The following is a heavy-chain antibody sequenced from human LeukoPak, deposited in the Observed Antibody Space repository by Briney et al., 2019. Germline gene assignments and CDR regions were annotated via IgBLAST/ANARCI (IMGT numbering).Heavy chain of an antibody. Sequence: PGGSLRLSCAASGFTFSSYSMTWVRQAPGKGLEWVSYISSGSGTVYYADSVKGRFTISRDNAKNSLYLQMNSLRAEDTAVYYCTSLSNTDKDDYWGQGTLVTVSS. CDR3: TSLSNTDKDDY. CDR1: GFTFSSYS. D-gene: IGHD1/OR15-1a*01. V-gene: IGHV3-48*01. J-gene: IGHJ4*02. CDR2: ISSGSGTV.